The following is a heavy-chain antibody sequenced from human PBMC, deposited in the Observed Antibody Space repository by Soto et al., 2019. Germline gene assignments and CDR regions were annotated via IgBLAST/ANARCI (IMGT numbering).Heavy chain of an antibody. CDR1: GFTFDRYT. Sequence: PGASLRVACTAWGFTFDRYTMNCLRQAPGRGLEWVSSISATTTYKYYADSVKGRFIISRDKARNLLYLQTNSLRADDTAVYYCARGGTSKSGPLWYFDYWGQGVPVTVSS. CDR3: ARGGTSKSGPLWYFDY. D-gene: IGHD1-1*01. V-gene: IGHV3-21*01. CDR2: ISATTTYK. J-gene: IGHJ4*02.